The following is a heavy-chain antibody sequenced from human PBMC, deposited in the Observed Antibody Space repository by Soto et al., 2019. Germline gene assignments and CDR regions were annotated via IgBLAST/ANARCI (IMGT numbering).Heavy chain of an antibody. CDR3: AKSDRGVIIGLCFDY. Sequence: GGSLRLSCAASGFTFNNYAMSWVRQAPGKGLECVSGISGGGSSTYYADSVKGRFTISRDNSKNTLYLQMNSLRAEDTAVYYCAKSDRGVIIGLCFDYWGQGTLVTVSA. V-gene: IGHV3-23*01. CDR1: GFTFNNYA. D-gene: IGHD3-10*01. J-gene: IGHJ4*02. CDR2: ISGGGSST.